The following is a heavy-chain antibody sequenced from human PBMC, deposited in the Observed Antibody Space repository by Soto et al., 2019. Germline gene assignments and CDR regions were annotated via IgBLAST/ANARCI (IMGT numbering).Heavy chain of an antibody. CDR2: IYSGGST. Sequence: PGGSLRLSCAASGFTVTSNSMTWVRQAPGKGLQWVSVIYSGGSTYYADSVKGRFTISRDNSKNTLYLHLNILRAEDTAMYFCARGPSADASHFDYWGQGTLVTVSS. V-gene: IGHV3-66*01. J-gene: IGHJ4*02. CDR1: GFTVTSNS. D-gene: IGHD6-13*01. CDR3: ARGPSADASHFDY.